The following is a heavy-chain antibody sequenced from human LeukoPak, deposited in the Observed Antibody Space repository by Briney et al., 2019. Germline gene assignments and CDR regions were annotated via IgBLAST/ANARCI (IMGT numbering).Heavy chain of an antibody. J-gene: IGHJ2*01. D-gene: IGHD3-22*01. CDR1: GFTFNYYD. V-gene: IGHV3-13*01. CDR2: XXXXGDT. Sequence: GGSLRLSCAVSGFTFNYYDMHWVRQAPGKXLXXXXXXXXXGDTHYPDSVKGRFAMSREDAKNSVHLQMNTLRAGDTAVYYCARGVSYYYDNSGHPGWYFDLWGRGTLVTVSS. CDR3: ARGVSYYYDNSGHPGWYFDL.